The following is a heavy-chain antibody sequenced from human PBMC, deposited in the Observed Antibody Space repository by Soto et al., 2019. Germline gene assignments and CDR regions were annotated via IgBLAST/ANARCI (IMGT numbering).Heavy chain of an antibody. CDR2: IYYSGST. J-gene: IGHJ4*02. D-gene: IGHD6-6*01. CDR1: GGSISSGGYY. V-gene: IGHV4-31*03. Sequence: SETLSLTCTVSGGSISSGGYYWSWIRQHPGKGLEWIRYIYYSGSTYYNPSLKSRVTISVDTSKNQFSLKLSSVTAADTAVYYCARAYGVAARLLFDYWGQGTLVTVSS. CDR3: ARAYGVAARLLFDY.